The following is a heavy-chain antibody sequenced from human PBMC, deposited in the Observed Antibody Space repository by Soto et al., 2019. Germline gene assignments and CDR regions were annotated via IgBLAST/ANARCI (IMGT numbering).Heavy chain of an antibody. CDR1: GFTISDYS. J-gene: IGHJ5*02. D-gene: IGHD2-21*01. CDR2: ISSSGSTI. CDR3: ARDRDSTYSFDP. Sequence: QVQLVESGGGLVKPGGSLRLSCAASGFTISDYSMSWIRQAPGKGLEWVSYISSSGSTIYYADSLRGRFTISRDDAKNSLYLQMNSLSADDTAVYYCARDRDSTYSFDPWGRGTLVAVSS. V-gene: IGHV3-11*01.